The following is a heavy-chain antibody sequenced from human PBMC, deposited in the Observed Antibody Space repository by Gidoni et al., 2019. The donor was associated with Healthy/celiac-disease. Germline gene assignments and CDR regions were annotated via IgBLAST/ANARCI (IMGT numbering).Heavy chain of an antibody. CDR3: ARGRGYCSSTSCYESYYMDV. J-gene: IGHJ6*03. D-gene: IGHD2-2*01. Sequence: QLQLQQWGAGLLKPSETLSLTCAVLGGSFSGYYWSWIRQPPGKGLEGIGEINHSGSTNYNRSRKSRVTISVDTAKNQFSLKQSSVTGAETAVYYCARGRGYCSSTSCYESYYMDVWGKGTTVTVSS. CDR2: INHSGST. V-gene: IGHV4-34*01. CDR1: GGSFSGYY.